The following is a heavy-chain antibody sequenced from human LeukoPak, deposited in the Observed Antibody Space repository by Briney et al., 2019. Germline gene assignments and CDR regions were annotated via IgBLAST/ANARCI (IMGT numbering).Heavy chain of an antibody. CDR1: GFTVSTYY. V-gene: IGHV3-53*01. CDR2: IYNDGST. CDR3: ARGWTYVNY. Sequence: GGSLRLSCAASGFTVSTYYMNWVRQAPGKGLEWVSVIYNDGSTYYADSVEGRFTISRDNSKNTLYLQMNSLTAEDTAVYYCARGWTYVNYWGQGTLVTVSS. D-gene: IGHD3-10*02. J-gene: IGHJ4*02.